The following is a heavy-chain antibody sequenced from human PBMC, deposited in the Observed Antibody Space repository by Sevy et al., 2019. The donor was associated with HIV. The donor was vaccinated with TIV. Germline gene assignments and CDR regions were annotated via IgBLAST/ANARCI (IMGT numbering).Heavy chain of an antibody. J-gene: IGHJ4*02. CDR2: NIPIFGTA. V-gene: IGHV1-69*13. D-gene: IGHD3-3*01. CDR1: GGTCSSYA. CDR3: ARGPYYDFWSGYFGFDY. Sequence: ASVKVSCKASGGTCSSYAISWVRQAPGQGLEWMGGNIPIFGTANYEQKFQGRVTITADESTRTAYMELSSLRSEETAVYYCARGPYYDFWSGYFGFDYWGQGTLVPVSS.